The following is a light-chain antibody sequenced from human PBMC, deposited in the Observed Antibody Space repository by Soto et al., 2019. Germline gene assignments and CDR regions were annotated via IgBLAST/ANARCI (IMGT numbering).Light chain of an antibody. V-gene: IGKV1-39*01. J-gene: IGKJ1*01. CDR1: QGISSY. CDR2: AAS. CDR3: QQSYSTTWT. Sequence: IQVTHSPFSLSASVGDRVTITCRASQGISSYLDWYHQKPGKAPKLLIYAASSLQSGVPSRFSGSGSETDFTLTISSLQPEDFATYSCQQSYSTTWTFGQGTKVDIK.